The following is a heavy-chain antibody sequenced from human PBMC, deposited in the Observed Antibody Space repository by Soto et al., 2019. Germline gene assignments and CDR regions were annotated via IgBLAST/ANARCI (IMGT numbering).Heavy chain of an antibody. CDR2: FDPEDGET. CDR3: ASTYSSSWYYFDY. V-gene: IGHV1-24*01. D-gene: IGHD6-13*01. J-gene: IGHJ4*02. Sequence: ASVPVSCKVSGYTLTELSMHWVRQAPGKGLAWMGGFDPEDGETIYAQKFQGRVTMTEDTSTDTAYMELSSLRSEDTAVYYGASTYSSSWYYFDYWGQGTLVTVSS. CDR1: GYTLTELS.